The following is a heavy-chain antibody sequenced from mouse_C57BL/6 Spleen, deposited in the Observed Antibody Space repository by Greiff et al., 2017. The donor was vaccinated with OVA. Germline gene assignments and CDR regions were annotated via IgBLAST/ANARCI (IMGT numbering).Heavy chain of an antibody. D-gene: IGHD1-1*01. V-gene: IGHV14-3*01. J-gene: IGHJ2*01. Sequence: VQLQQSVAELVRPGASVKLSCTASGFNIKNTYMHWVKQRPEQGLEWIGRIDPANGNTKYAPKFQGKATITADTSSNTAYLQLISLTSEDTAIYYYARTDYYGSSYLDYWGQGTTLTVSS. CDR3: ARTDYYGSSYLDY. CDR2: IDPANGNT. CDR1: GFNIKNTY.